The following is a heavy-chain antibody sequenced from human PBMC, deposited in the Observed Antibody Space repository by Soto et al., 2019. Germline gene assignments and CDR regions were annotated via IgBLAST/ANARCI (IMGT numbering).Heavy chain of an antibody. CDR1: GFTFSSYE. Sequence: EVQLVESGGGLVQPGGSLRLSCSASGFTFSSYEMNWVRQAPGKGLEWLPYIGRGGGDIYYADSVKGRFTISRDNAKNSLYLQMNSLRAEDTALYYCARLTKDNYYYGMDVWGQGTTVTVSS. J-gene: IGHJ6*02. D-gene: IGHD2-15*01. V-gene: IGHV3-48*03. CDR2: IGRGGGDI. CDR3: ARLTKDNYYYGMDV.